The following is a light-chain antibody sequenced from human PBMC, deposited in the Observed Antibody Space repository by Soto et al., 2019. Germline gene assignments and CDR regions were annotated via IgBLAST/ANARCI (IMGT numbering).Light chain of an antibody. CDR3: QQYGNSPLT. Sequence: EIVLTQSPGTLSLSPGERATLSCRASQSVSSNYLAWYQQKPGQAPRLLIYGAPFRATGIPDRFSGSGSGTDFTITISRLEPEDFAVFYCQQYGNSPLTFGPGTKVDIK. V-gene: IGKV3-20*01. CDR1: QSVSSNY. CDR2: GAP. J-gene: IGKJ3*01.